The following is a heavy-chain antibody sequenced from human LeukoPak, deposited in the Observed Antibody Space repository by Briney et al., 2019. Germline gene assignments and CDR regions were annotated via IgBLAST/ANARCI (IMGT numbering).Heavy chain of an antibody. Sequence: PGGSLRLSCAASGFTFSSYSMNWVRQAPGKGLEWVSSISSSSSYIYYADSVEGRFTISRDNAKNSLYLQMNSLRAEDTAVYYCARVGTYYYDSSGYPPADYWGQGTLVTVSS. CDR3: ARVGTYYYDSSGYPPADY. J-gene: IGHJ4*02. CDR2: ISSSSSYI. D-gene: IGHD3-22*01. CDR1: GFTFSSYS. V-gene: IGHV3-21*01.